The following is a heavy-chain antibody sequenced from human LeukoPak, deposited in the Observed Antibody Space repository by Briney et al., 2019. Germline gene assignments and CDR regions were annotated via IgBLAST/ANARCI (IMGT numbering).Heavy chain of an antibody. V-gene: IGHV3-21*04. CDR2: ISSSSSYI. CDR1: GFTFSSYS. CDR3: AKAPTMITFGGVIGPFDY. Sequence: GGSLRLSCAASGFTFSSYSMNWVRQAPGKGLEWVSSISSSSSYIYYADSVKGRFTISRDNSKNTLYLQMNSLRAEDTAVYYCAKAPTMITFGGVIGPFDYWGQGTLVTVSS. D-gene: IGHD3-16*02. J-gene: IGHJ4*02.